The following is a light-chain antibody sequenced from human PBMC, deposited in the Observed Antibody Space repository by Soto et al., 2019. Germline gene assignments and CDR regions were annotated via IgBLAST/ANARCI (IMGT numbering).Light chain of an antibody. V-gene: IGKV1-27*01. CDR3: HKYNSARHT. CDR1: QGISNS. CDR2: AAS. Sequence: DIQMTQSPSSLSASVGDRVTITCRASQGISNSLAWYQQKPGKVPKLLIYAASTLQSGVPSRFSGSGAGTDFTLTISSLQPEDVATYYCHKYNSARHTFGGGTKVEIK. J-gene: IGKJ4*02.